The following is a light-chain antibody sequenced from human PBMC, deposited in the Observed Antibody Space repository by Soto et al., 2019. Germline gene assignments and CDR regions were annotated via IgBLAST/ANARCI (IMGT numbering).Light chain of an antibody. V-gene: IGLV2-14*01. CDR1: SRDVGGYNY. J-gene: IGLJ1*01. CDR3: SSYTSSSALDV. Sequence: SALTQPASVSGSPGQSITISCTGTSRDVGGYNYVSWYQQHPGKAPKLMIYDVSNRPAGVSNRFSGSKSGNTASLTISGLQAEDEADYYCSSYTSSSALDVFGTGTKVTVL. CDR2: DVS.